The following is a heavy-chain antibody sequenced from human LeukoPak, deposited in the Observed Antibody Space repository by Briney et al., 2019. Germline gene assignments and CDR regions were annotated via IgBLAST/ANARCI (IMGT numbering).Heavy chain of an antibody. V-gene: IGHV3-15*01. Sequence: TGGSLRLCCAASGFTFSNAWMSWVRQAPGKGLEWVGRIKSKTDGGTTDYAAPVKGRFTISRDDSKNTLYLQMNSLKTEDTAVYYCTTLFYYYGSGPGDYWGQGTLVTVSS. D-gene: IGHD3-10*01. CDR3: TTLFYYYGSGPGDY. CDR1: GFTFSNAW. CDR2: IKSKTDGGTT. J-gene: IGHJ4*02.